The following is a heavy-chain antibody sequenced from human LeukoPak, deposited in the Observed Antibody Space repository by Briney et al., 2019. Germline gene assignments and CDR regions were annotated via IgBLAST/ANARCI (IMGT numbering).Heavy chain of an antibody. Sequence: ASVKVSCKASGYTFTSYDINWVRQATGQGLEWMGWMNPNSGNTGYAQKFQGRVTMTRNTSISTAYMELSSLRSEDTAVYYCARGKRLRGYYYYGVDVWGQGTTVTVSS. CDR2: MNPNSGNT. D-gene: IGHD6-25*01. CDR3: ARGKRLRGYYYYGVDV. J-gene: IGHJ6*02. V-gene: IGHV1-8*01. CDR1: GYTFTSYD.